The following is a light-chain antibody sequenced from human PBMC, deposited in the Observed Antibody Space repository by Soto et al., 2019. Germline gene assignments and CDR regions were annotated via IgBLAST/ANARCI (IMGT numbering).Light chain of an antibody. CDR1: QSVSHISNNKSY. CDR2: WTS. CDR3: QQFYSSPFT. V-gene: IGKV4-1*01. Sequence: DIVMTQSPDSLAVSLGERATINCKSSQSVSHISNNKSYLAWYKQKSGQPPKLLIYWTSTRESGVPDRFSGSGSGTDFTLTISSLQAEDVAVYYCQQFYSSPFTFGPGTKVDIK. J-gene: IGKJ3*01.